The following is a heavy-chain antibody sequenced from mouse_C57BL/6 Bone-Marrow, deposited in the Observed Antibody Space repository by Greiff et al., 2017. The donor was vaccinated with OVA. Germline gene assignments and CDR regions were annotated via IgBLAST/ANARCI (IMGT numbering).Heavy chain of an antibody. D-gene: IGHD1-1*01. CDR2: IYPGDGDT. J-gene: IGHJ1*03. CDR3: ARGSPLYGSSYVWYFDV. Sequence: VQLQQSGPELVKPGASVKISCKASGYAFSSSWMNWVEQRPGKGLEWIGRIYPGDGDTNYNGKFKGKATLTAGKSSSTAYMKLSSLTSEDSAVYFCARGSPLYGSSYVWYFDVWGTGTTVTVSS. CDR1: GYAFSSSW. V-gene: IGHV1-82*01.